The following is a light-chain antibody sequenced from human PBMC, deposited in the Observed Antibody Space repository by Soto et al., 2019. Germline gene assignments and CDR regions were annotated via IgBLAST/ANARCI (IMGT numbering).Light chain of an antibody. J-gene: IGLJ3*02. CDR1: SSDVGGYNY. CDR2: EVT. V-gene: IGLV2-8*01. CDR3: SSYAGRYSWV. Sequence: SVLTQPPSASGSPGQSVTISCTGTSSDVGGYNYVSWYQHHPGKAPKLVIYEVTKRPSGVPDRFSGSKSGNTASLSVSGLQAEDEADYYCSSYAGRYSWVFGGGTKLTVL.